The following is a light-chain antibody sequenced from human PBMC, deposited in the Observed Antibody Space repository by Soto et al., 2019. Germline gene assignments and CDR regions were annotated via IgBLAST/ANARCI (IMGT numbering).Light chain of an antibody. CDR3: SSYTSTSTYVL. CDR1: SSDVGGYNY. CDR2: DVS. V-gene: IGLV2-14*01. J-gene: IGLJ2*01. Sequence: QSALTQPASVSGSPGQSITISCTGTSSDVGGYNYVSWYQQYPGKAPKLMIYDVSNRPSGVSNRFSGSKSGNTASLTISGVQGGGGGDYYCSSYTSTSTYVLFGGGTKLTVL.